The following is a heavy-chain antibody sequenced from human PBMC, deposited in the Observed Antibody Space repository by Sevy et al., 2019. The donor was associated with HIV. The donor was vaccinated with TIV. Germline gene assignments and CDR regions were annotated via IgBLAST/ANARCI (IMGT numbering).Heavy chain of an antibody. CDR2: IKSKSEGATR. D-gene: IGHD1-26*01. CDR3: AAGVGASDFDY. J-gene: IGHJ4*02. V-gene: IGHV3-15*01. CDR1: GFTFRNAW. Sequence: GGSLRLSCAASGFTFRNAWMSWARQAPGKGLEWVARIKSKSEGATRDFAAPVKGRFAISRDDSKNTLYLQMDSLKTEDTAVYYCAAGVGASDFDYWGQGILVTVSS.